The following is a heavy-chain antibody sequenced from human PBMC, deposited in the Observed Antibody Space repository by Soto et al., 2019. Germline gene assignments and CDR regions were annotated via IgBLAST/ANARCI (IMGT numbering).Heavy chain of an antibody. CDR1: GFTFSSYA. Sequence: QVQLVESGGGVVQPGRSLRLSCAASGFTFSSYAMHWVRQAPGKGLEWVAVISYDGSNKYYADSVKGRFTISRDNSKNTLYLQMNSLSAEDTAVYYCAAFLYSSGGYNAFDIWGQGTMVTVSS. J-gene: IGHJ3*02. D-gene: IGHD6-19*01. CDR2: ISYDGSNK. CDR3: AAFLYSSGGYNAFDI. V-gene: IGHV3-30-3*01.